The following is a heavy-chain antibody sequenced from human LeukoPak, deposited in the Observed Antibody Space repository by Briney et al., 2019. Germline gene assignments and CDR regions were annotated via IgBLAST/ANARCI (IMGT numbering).Heavy chain of an antibody. CDR2: ISYDGSNK. J-gene: IGHJ6*02. CDR1: GFTFSSYG. Sequence: PGRSLRLPCAASGFTFSSYGMHWVRQAPGKGLEWVAVISYDGSNKYYADSVKGRFTISRDNSKNTLYLQMNSLRAEDTAVYYCARDYYYHGMGVWGQGTTVTVSS. V-gene: IGHV3-30*03. CDR3: ARDYYYHGMGV.